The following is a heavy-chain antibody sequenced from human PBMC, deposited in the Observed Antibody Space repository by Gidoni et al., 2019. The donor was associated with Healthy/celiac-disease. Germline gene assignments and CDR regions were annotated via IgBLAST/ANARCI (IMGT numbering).Heavy chain of an antibody. V-gene: IGHV4-30-2*01. D-gene: IGHD4-17*01. CDR2: IYHSGST. CDR3: ARGGDRGDYINWFDP. J-gene: IGHJ5*02. Sequence: QLQLQESGSGLVKPSQTLSLTCAVSGGSLSRGGYSWSWIRQPPGKGLEWIGYIYHSGSTYYNPSLKSRVTISVDRSKNQFSLKLSSVTAADTAVYYCARGGDRGDYINWFDPWGQGTLVTVSS. CDR1: GGSLSRGGYS.